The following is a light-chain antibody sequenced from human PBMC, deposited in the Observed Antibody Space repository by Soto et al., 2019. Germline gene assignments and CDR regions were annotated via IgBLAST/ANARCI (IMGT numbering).Light chain of an antibody. CDR1: KLGDKY. CDR2: QDS. Sequence: SYELTQPPSVSVSPGQTASITCSGDKLGDKYACWYQQKPGQSPVLVIYQDSKRPSGIPERFSGSNSGNTATLTISGTQALDEADSYCQEWHSRNVVFGEGTKLNVL. CDR3: QEWHSRNVV. J-gene: IGLJ2*01. V-gene: IGLV3-1*01.